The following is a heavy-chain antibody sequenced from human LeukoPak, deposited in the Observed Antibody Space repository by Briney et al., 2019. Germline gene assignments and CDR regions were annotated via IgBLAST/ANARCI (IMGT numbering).Heavy chain of an antibody. CDR3: ATAPASVDSS. CDR2: INPDGTKT. V-gene: IGHV3-7*01. J-gene: IGHJ5*02. Sequence: GGSLRLSCAASGFTFTRFWMTWVRQSPGKGLEWVANINPDGTKTTYVDSVEGRFAISRDNAKNSVFLLMTSLRAEDTAMYYCATAPASVDSSWGQGTLVAVSS. CDR1: GFTFTRFW. D-gene: IGHD3-3*01.